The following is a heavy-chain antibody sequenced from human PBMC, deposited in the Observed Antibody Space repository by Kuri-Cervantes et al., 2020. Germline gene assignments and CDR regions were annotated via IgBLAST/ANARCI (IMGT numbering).Heavy chain of an antibody. CDR3: AKDRTMLRDMDV. J-gene: IGHJ6*02. CDR1: RYTFTSYY. CDR2: INPSGGST. V-gene: IGHV1-46*01. D-gene: IGHD3-10*01. Sequence: ASVKVSCKASRYTFTSYYMHWVRQAPGQGLEWMGIINPSGGSTSYAQKFQGRVTMTRDTSTSTVYMELSSLGSEDTAVYYCAKDRTMLRDMDVWGQGTTVTVSS.